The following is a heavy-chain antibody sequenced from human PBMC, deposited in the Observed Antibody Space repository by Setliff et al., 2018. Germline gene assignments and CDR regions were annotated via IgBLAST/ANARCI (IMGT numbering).Heavy chain of an antibody. CDR3: ARVSSVIDAFDI. V-gene: IGHV4-34*01. D-gene: IGHD6-25*01. CDR2: INHSGST. Sequence: SETLSLTCAVYGGSFSGYYWSWIRQPPGKGLEWIGEINHSGSTNYNPSLKSRVTISVDTSKNQFSLKLGSVTAADTAVYYCARVSSVIDAFDIWGQGTMVTVSS. CDR1: GGSFSGYY. J-gene: IGHJ3*02.